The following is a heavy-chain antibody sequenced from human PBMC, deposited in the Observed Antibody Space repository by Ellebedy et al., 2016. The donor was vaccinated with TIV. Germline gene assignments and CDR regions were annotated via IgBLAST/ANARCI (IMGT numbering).Heavy chain of an antibody. CDR2: ISGSGGST. V-gene: IGHV3-23*01. Sequence: GESLKIPCAASGFPFRSYAMSWVRQAPGKGLEWVSAISGSGGSTYYADSVKGRFTIPRDNSKNTLYLQMNSLRAEDKAVYYGAKARGGWFGEWVYWGQGTLVTVSS. CDR1: GFPFRSYA. D-gene: IGHD3-10*01. J-gene: IGHJ4*02. CDR3: AKARGGWFGEWVY.